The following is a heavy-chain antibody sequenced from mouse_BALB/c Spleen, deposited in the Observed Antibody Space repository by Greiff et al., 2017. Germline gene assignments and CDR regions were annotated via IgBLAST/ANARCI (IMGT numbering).Heavy chain of an antibody. Sequence: EVKLLESGPGLVKPSQSLSLTCTVTGYSITSDYAWNWIRQFPGNKLEWMGYISYSGSTSYNPSLKSRISITRDTSKNQFFLQLNSVTTEDTATYYCARGEYGPFAYWGQGTLVTVSA. J-gene: IGHJ3*01. CDR1: GYSITSDYA. D-gene: IGHD2-10*02. CDR3: ARGEYGPFAY. CDR2: ISYSGST. V-gene: IGHV3-2*02.